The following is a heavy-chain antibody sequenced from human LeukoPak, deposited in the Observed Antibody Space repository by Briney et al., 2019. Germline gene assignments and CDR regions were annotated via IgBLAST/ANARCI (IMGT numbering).Heavy chain of an antibody. CDR2: TSSSDAGT. J-gene: IGHJ4*02. Sequence: PGGSLRLSCAASGFTLSTYAMSWVRQTPGKGLEWVAATSSSDAGTYHADSVRGRFTISRDNSKNTLYLQMNSLRAEDTAVYYCARLGGFSDEIYFDYWGQGTLVTVSS. CDR1: GFTLSTYA. CDR3: ARLGGFSDEIYFDY. D-gene: IGHD3-16*01. V-gene: IGHV3-23*01.